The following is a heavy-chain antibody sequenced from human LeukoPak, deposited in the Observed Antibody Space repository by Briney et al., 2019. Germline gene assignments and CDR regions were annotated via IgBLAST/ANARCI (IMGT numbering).Heavy chain of an antibody. CDR2: IYYSGST. CDR3: ARDSEDGYNYWGII. CDR1: GGSLSRSSYY. V-gene: IGHV4-39*07. J-gene: IGHJ4*02. D-gene: IGHD5-24*01. Sequence: PSGAPSPPPPVSGGSLSRSSYYWGWVRPPPREGAGGGGSIYYSGSTYYNPSLKSRVTISVDTSKNQFSLKLSSVTAADTAVYYCARDSEDGYNYWGIIWGQGTLVTVSS.